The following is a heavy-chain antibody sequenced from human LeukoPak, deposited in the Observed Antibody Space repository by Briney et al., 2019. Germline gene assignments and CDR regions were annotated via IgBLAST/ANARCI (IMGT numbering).Heavy chain of an antibody. D-gene: IGHD6-19*01. CDR1: GYSISSGYY. CDR2: IYHSGST. Sequence: SETLSLTCTVSGYSISSGYYWGWIRQPPGKELEWIGSIYHSGSTYYNPSLKSRVTMSVGTSKNQFSLKLSSVTAADTAVYYCARGDSSLYYYYMDVWGKGTTVTISS. CDR3: ARGDSSLYYYYMDV. J-gene: IGHJ6*03. V-gene: IGHV4-38-2*02.